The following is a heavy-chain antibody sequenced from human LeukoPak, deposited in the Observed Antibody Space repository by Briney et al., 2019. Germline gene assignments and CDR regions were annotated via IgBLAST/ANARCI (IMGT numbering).Heavy chain of an antibody. CDR3: ARGARAGYNLEPFDY. V-gene: IGHV4-59*08. J-gene: IGHJ4*02. CDR2: IYYSGST. CDR1: GGSMSSYY. D-gene: IGHD5-24*01. Sequence: PSETLSLTCTVSGGSMSSYYWSWNRQPQGKGLEWIGYIYYSGSTKYNPSLKSRVTISVDTSKNQFSLKLSSVTAADTAVYYCARGARAGYNLEPFDYWGQGALFSASS.